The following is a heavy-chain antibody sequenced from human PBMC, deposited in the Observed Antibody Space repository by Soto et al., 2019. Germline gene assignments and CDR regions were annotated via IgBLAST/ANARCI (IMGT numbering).Heavy chain of an antibody. V-gene: IGHV4-61*08. CDR1: GGSVSSGDYY. J-gene: IGHJ5*02. CDR2: IYYSGST. CDR3: ARIPVDTYMIYWADP. D-gene: IGHD3-16*01. Sequence: SETLSVTCTVSGGSVSSGDYYWSWIRQPPGKGLEWIGWIYYSGSTNYNPSLRSRVTISLDTSKSQFSLQLTSVAAADTAGYYCARIPVDTYMIYWADPWGQVTLVTVSS.